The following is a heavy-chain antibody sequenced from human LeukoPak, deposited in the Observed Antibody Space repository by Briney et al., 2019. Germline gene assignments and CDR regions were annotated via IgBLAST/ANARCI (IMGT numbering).Heavy chain of an antibody. J-gene: IGHJ4*02. Sequence: PGGSLRLSCAASGFTFSSYSMNWVRQAPGKGLEWVSSISSGSTYIYYADSMKGRFTISRDNAKKLLYLQMNSLRAEDTAVYYCARDPSRYGDYEYWGQGTLVTVSS. V-gene: IGHV3-21*01. CDR2: ISSGSTYI. CDR3: ARDPSRYGDYEY. CDR1: GFTFSSYS. D-gene: IGHD4-17*01.